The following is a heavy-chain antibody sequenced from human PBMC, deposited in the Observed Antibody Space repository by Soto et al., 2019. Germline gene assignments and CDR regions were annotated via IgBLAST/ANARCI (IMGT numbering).Heavy chain of an antibody. D-gene: IGHD3-22*01. CDR1: GGTFNNYA. Sequence: QVQLVQSGAEVKKPESSVRVSCKASGGTFNNYAITWVRQAPGQGLEWLGGTIPMFGTTNYAEKFQGRGTXPXAXPXXTAYMALSSLRSEATAIYYCTRCGIRYHSIGYSLGIDGMDVWGQGTTVIVSS. CDR3: TRCGIRYHSIGYSLGIDGMDV. V-gene: IGHV1-69*05. CDR2: TIPMFGTT. J-gene: IGHJ6*02.